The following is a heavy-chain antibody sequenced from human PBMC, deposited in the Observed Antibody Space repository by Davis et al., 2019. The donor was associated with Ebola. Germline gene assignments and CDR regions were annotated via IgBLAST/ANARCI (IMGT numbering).Heavy chain of an antibody. Sequence: MPSETLSLTCAVSGDSISSRNWWSWVRQSPGKGLEWIGEIYHSGSTNYNPSLKSRVAISVDKSKNQFSLKLSSVTAADAAVYYRARDYYDSSGFLWYFDLWGRGTLVTVSS. CDR2: IYHSGST. CDR1: GDSISSRNW. D-gene: IGHD3-22*01. CDR3: ARDYYDSSGFLWYFDL. J-gene: IGHJ2*01. V-gene: IGHV4-4*02.